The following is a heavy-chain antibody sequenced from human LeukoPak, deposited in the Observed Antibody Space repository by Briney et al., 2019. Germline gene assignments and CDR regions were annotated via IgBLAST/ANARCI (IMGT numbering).Heavy chain of an antibody. CDR3: ARFSRDRWSYFDY. J-gene: IGHJ4*02. Sequence: PGGSLRLSCATSGFTFDDYGMSWVRQVPGKGLEWVSGMSWNGGSTGYADSVKGRFTISRDNAKNSLYLQMNSLRAEDTALYYCARFSRDRWSYFDYWGQGALVTVSS. CDR2: MSWNGGST. CDR1: GFTFDDYG. D-gene: IGHD2-15*01. V-gene: IGHV3-20*04.